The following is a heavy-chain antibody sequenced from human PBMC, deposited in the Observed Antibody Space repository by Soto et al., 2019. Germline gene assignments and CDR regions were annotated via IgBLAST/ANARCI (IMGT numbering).Heavy chain of an antibody. CDR3: ARESGTYPYYYSGMDV. Sequence: PGGSLRLSCAASGFTFSSYAMSWVRQAPGEGLEWVSAISGSGGSTYYADSVKGRFTISRDNFKNTLYLQMNSLRAEDTAVYFCARESGTYPYYYSGMDVWGQGTTVTVSS. CDR2: ISGSGGST. V-gene: IGHV3-23*01. D-gene: IGHD1-26*01. CDR1: GFTFSSYA. J-gene: IGHJ6*02.